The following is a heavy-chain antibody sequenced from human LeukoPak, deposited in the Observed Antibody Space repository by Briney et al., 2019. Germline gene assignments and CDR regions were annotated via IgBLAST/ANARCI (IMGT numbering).Heavy chain of an antibody. CDR2: IDWDDDK. CDR3: ARIPPQVAHFDY. CDR1: GFSLSTSGMR. Sequence: SGPTLVNPTQTLTLTCTFSGFSLSTSGMRVSWIRQPPAKALAWLARIDWDDDKFYSTSLKTRLTISKDTSKNQVVLTMTNMDPVDTATYYCARIPPQVAHFDYWGQGTLVTVSS. D-gene: IGHD2-15*01. J-gene: IGHJ4*02. V-gene: IGHV2-70*04.